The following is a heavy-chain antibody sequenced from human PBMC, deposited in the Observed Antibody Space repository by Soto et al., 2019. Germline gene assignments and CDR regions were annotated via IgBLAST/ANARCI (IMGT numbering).Heavy chain of an antibody. V-gene: IGHV4-34*01. D-gene: IGHD2-8*02. CDR3: ARDKITGLFDY. J-gene: IGHJ4*02. Sequence: ASETLSLTCAVYGGSFSGYYWTWIRQPPGTGLEWIGEINHSGSTNYNPSLKSRVTISVDTSKNQFSLKLTSVTAADTAVYYCARDKITGLFDYCGQGTLVTVSS. CDR2: INHSGST. CDR1: GGSFSGYY.